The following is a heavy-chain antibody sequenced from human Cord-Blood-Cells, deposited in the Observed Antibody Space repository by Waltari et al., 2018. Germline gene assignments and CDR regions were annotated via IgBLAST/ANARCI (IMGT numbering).Heavy chain of an antibody. CDR3: AREIAARDAFDI. J-gene: IGHJ3*02. CDR1: GHSFTVYD. D-gene: IGHD6-6*01. CDR2: INPNSGGT. Sequence: VQLVQSGAVVKKPRASVKVSCKASGHSFTVYDMHWVRQAPGQGLEWMGWINPNSGGTNYAQKFQGRVTMTRDTSISTAYMELSRLRSDDTAVYYCAREIAARDAFDIWGQGIMVTVSS. V-gene: IGHV1-2*02.